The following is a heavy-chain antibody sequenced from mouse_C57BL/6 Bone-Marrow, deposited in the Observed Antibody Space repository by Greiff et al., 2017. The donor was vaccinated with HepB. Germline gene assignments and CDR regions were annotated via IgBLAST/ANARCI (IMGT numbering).Heavy chain of an antibody. J-gene: IGHJ1*03. Sequence: EVKLMESGPGLAKPSQTLSLTCSVTGYSITSDYWNWIRKFPGNKLEYMGYISYSGSTYYNPSLKSRISITRDTSKNQYYLQLNSVTTEDTATYYWARANGDGGGYFDVWGTGTTVTVSS. CDR3: ARANGDGGGYFDV. CDR1: GYSITSDY. CDR2: ISYSGST. V-gene: IGHV3-8*01. D-gene: IGHD4-1*01.